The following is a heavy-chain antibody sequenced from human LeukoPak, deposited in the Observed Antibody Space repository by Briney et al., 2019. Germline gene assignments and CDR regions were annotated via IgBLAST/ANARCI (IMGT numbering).Heavy chain of an antibody. CDR2: I. Sequence: PGGSLRLSCAASGFTFSSYAMSWVRQVPGKGLEWVSVISVKGRFTISRHNSKNTLYLQMNSLRAEDTAVYYCARGHMVASYYFDYWGQGTLVTVSS. J-gene: IGHJ4*02. CDR3: ARGHMVASYYFDY. CDR1: GFTFSSYA. D-gene: IGHD2-21*01. V-gene: IGHV3-53*04.